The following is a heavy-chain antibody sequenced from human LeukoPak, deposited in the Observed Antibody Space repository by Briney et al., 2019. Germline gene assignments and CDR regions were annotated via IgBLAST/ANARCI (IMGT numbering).Heavy chain of an antibody. CDR3: AKDQGRALDLFDY. D-gene: IGHD3-10*01. V-gene: IGHV3-23*01. CDR2: ISGSGDST. Sequence: GGSLRLSCAASGFTFSSYAMSWVRQAPGKGLEWVSGISGSGDSTYYGDSVKGRFTISRDNSKNTPYLQMNSLRAEDTALYYCAKDQGRALDLFDYWGQGTLVTVSS. J-gene: IGHJ4*02. CDR1: GFTFSSYA.